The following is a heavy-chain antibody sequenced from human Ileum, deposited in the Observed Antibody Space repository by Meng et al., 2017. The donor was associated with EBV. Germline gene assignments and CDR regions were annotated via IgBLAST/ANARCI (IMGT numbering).Heavy chain of an antibody. V-gene: IGHV4-4*02. J-gene: IGHJ4*02. CDR2: VYHRGDT. Sequence: VQESGPGLVKPSGTLSLTCTVSGDSISSDIWWSWVRQPPGKGLEWIGEVYHRGDTNYNPSLKSRVDISVDKSKNQFYLSLFSVTAADTAVYYCGRDQGRELINHWGQGTLVTVSS. CDR3: GRDQGRELINH. CDR1: GDSISSDIW. D-gene: IGHD1-7*01.